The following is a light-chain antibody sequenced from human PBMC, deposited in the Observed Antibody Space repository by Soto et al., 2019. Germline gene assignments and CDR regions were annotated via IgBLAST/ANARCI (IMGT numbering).Light chain of an antibody. CDR2: DNN. CDR1: SSNIGINA. CDR3: AAWDDSLNGPV. V-gene: IGLV1-44*01. Sequence: QSVLTQPPSASGTPGQRVTISCSGSSSNIGINAVNWYQQLPGTAPKLLMYDNNQRPSGVPDRVSGSKSGTSASLAISGLQSEDEADYYCAAWDDSLNGPVFGGGTKVTVL. J-gene: IGLJ3*02.